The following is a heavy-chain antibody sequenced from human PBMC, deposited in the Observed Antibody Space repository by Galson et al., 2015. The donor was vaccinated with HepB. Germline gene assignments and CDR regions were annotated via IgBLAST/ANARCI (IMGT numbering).Heavy chain of an antibody. J-gene: IGHJ4*02. Sequence: SVKVSCKASGGTFSSYAISWVRQAPGQGLEWMGGIIPIFGTANYAQKFQGRVTITADESTSTAYMELSSLRSEDTAVYYCARAVMIREYSGWAFDYWGQGTLVTVSS. CDR1: GGTFSSYA. CDR2: IIPIFGTA. D-gene: IGHD5-12*01. CDR3: ARAVMIREYSGWAFDY. V-gene: IGHV1-69*13.